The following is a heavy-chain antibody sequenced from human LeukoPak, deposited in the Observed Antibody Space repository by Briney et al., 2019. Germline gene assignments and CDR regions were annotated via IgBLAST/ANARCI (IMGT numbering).Heavy chain of an antibody. J-gene: IGHJ4*02. CDR3: AKLIAVAGPPFDY. CDR2: IKQDGSEK. CDR1: GFTFSSYW. D-gene: IGHD6-19*01. V-gene: IGHV3-7*01. Sequence: GGSLRLSCAASGFTFSSYWMSWVRQAPGKGLEWVANIKQDGSEKYYVDSVKGRFTISRDNAKNSLYLQMNSLRAEDTAVYYCAKLIAVAGPPFDYWGQGTLVTVSS.